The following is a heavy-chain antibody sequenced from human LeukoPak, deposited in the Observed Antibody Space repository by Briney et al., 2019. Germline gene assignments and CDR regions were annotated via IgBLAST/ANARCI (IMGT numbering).Heavy chain of an antibody. V-gene: IGHV4-39*01. CDR3: ARQDRGNYVPHYFDY. J-gene: IGHJ4*02. CDR1: GGPISSSSYY. CDR2: IYYSGST. D-gene: IGHD4-11*01. Sequence: PSETLSLTCTVSGGPISSSSYYWGWIRQPPGKGLEWIGTIYYSGSTYYNPSLKSRVTISVDTSKNQFSLKLSSVTAADTAVYYCARQDRGNYVPHYFDYWGQGTLVTVSS.